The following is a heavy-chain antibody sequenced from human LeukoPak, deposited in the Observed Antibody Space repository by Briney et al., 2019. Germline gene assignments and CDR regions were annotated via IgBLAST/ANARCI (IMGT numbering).Heavy chain of an antibody. V-gene: IGHV1-2*02. CDR1: GYTFTAYF. D-gene: IGHD6-13*01. CDR2: INPSSGST. CDR3: ARDGVYSTDFDAFDI. Sequence: ASVKVSCKASGYTFTAYFMHWVRQAPGQGPEWMGWINPSSGSTKFAQRFQGRVTMTRDTSISTAYLELSSLTSDDTAVYYCARDGVYSTDFDAFDIWGQGTMVTVSS. J-gene: IGHJ3*02.